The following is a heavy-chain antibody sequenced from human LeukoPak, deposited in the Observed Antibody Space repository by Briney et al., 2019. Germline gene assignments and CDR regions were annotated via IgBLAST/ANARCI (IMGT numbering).Heavy chain of an antibody. CDR1: GFTFSSYA. CDR2: ISYDGSNK. V-gene: IGHV3-30*04. D-gene: IGHD6-19*01. Sequence: GGSLRLSCAASGFTFSSYAMHWVRQAPGKGLEWVAVISYDGSNKYYADSVKGRFTISRGNSKNTLYLQMNSLRAEDTAVYYCARGDRTIVVATPGAFDIWGQGTMVTVSS. CDR3: ARGDRTIVVATPGAFDI. J-gene: IGHJ3*02.